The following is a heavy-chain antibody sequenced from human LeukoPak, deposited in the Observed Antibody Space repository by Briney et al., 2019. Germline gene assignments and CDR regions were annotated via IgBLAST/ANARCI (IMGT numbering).Heavy chain of an antibody. CDR2: ISGSGGST. V-gene: IGHV3-23*01. CDR1: GFTFSSYA. D-gene: IGHD6-13*01. J-gene: IGHJ6*02. CDR3: ARDLGTSWPELFSYGMDV. Sequence: GGSLRLSCAASGFTFSSYAMSWVRQAPGKGLEWVSAISGSGGSTYYADSVKGRFTISRDNSKNTLYLQMNSLRAEDTAVYHCARDLGTSWPELFSYGMDVWGQGTTVTVSS.